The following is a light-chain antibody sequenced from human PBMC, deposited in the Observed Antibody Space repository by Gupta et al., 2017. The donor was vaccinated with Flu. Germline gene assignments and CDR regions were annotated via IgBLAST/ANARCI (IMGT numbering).Light chain of an antibody. V-gene: IGLV6-57*01. CDR2: EDD. J-gene: IGLJ2*01. CDR1: DVTFARKF. Sequence: ILTQSPSVSASPGETVTISCNRSDVTFARKFVQWYQKRPGSPPVTLIYEDDQRPSGVPERFSGSIDGSSVSASLTISGLKSDDEAEYYCQSYDCDIIFGGGTKLTVL. CDR3: QSYDCDII.